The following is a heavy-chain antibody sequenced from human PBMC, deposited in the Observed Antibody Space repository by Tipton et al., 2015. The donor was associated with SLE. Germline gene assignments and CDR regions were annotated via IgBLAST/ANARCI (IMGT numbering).Heavy chain of an antibody. V-gene: IGHV1-2*02. Sequence: QSGAEVKKPGASVKVSCKTSGYTFTGYYMHWVRQAPGQGLEWMGWINPNSGGTNCAQKFQGRVTMTRDTSISTAYMELSSLRSDDTALYYCARDHRVAAPGSDAFDVWGQGTMVTVSS. D-gene: IGHD6-13*01. CDR2: INPNSGGT. J-gene: IGHJ3*01. CDR3: ARDHRVAAPGSDAFDV. CDR1: GYTFTGYY.